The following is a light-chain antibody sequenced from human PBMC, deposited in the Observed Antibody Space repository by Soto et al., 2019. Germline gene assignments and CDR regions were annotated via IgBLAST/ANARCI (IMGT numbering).Light chain of an antibody. CDR1: QSISSY. J-gene: IGKJ1*01. Sequence: DIQMTQSPSSLSASVGDRVTITCRASQSISSYLHWYQHKPGEVPKLLIYAASSLQSGVPSRFSCSGSGTDFTLAINSLQPEDFATYYCQQSYNNPKTFGQGTKVE. CDR2: AAS. CDR3: QQSYNNPKT. V-gene: IGKV1-39*01.